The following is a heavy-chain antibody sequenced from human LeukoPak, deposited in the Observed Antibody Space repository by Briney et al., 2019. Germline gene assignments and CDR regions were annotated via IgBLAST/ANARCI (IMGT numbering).Heavy chain of an antibody. D-gene: IGHD3-10*01. Sequence: GASVKVSCKASGGTLSNYAISWVRQAPGQGLEWMGRIIPILGIANYAQKFKGRVTITADKSTSSAFMELASLRSEDTAVYYCARGHYYGSGSYYNGPMDVWGQGTTVTVSS. J-gene: IGHJ6*02. CDR1: GGTLSNYA. CDR2: IIPILGIA. CDR3: ARGHYYGSGSYYNGPMDV. V-gene: IGHV1-69*04.